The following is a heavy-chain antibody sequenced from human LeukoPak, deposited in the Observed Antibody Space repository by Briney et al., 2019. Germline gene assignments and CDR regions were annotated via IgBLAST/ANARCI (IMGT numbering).Heavy chain of an antibody. D-gene: IGHD4-23*01. J-gene: IGHJ4*02. Sequence: SETLSLTCAVSGGSLSGYYWTWVRQPPGKGLEWVGEINHSGSTNYNPSLKRRGTISVDKSKNKFSLKLSSVTAADTAVYYCARALRWPPGGYFDSWGQGTLVTVSS. CDR2: INHSGST. CDR3: ARALRWPPGGYFDS. CDR1: GGSLSGYY. V-gene: IGHV4-34*01.